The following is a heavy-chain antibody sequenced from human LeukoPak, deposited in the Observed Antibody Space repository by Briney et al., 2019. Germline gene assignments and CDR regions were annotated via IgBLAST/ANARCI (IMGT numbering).Heavy chain of an antibody. CDR3: ARDPSYSSGWYYFDY. Sequence: ASVKVSCKASGGTFSSYAISWVRQAPGQGLEWMGGIIPIFGTANYAQKFQGRVTITTDESTSTAYMELSSLRSEDTAVYYCARDPSYSSGWYYFDYWGQGTLVTVSS. J-gene: IGHJ4*02. CDR2: IIPIFGTA. CDR1: GGTFSSYA. D-gene: IGHD6-19*01. V-gene: IGHV1-69*05.